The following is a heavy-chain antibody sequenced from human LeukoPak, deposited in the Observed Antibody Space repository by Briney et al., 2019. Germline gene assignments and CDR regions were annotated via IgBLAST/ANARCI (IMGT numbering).Heavy chain of an antibody. CDR3: ASYDSSGYYYYFDY. CDR1: GYTFTGYY. D-gene: IGHD3-22*01. J-gene: IGHJ4*02. V-gene: IGHV1-2*02. Sequence: RGASVKVSCKASGYTFTGYYMHWVRQAPGQGLEWMGWINPNSGGTNYAQKFQGRVTMTRDTSISTAYMELSRLRSDDTAVYYCASYDSSGYYYYFDYWGQGTLVTVSS. CDR2: INPNSGGT.